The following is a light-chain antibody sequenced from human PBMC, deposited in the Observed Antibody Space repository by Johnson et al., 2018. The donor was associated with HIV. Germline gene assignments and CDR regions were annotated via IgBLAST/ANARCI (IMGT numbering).Light chain of an antibody. CDR2: ENN. V-gene: IGLV1-51*02. CDR1: SSNIGNNY. CDR3: GTWDTSLSDGHV. J-gene: IGLJ1*01. Sequence: QSVLTQPPSVSAAPGQKVTISCSGSSSNIGNNYVSWYQQLPGTAPKLLIYENNKRPSGIPDRFSGSKSGTSATLGITGLQTGGEADYYCGTWDTSLSDGHVFGTGTKVTVL.